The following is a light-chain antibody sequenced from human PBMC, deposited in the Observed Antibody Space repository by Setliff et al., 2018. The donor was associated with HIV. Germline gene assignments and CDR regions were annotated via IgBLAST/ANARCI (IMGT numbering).Light chain of an antibody. CDR1: SSDVGNYNY. CDR3: SSYTKRSTWV. J-gene: IGLJ3*02. CDR2: EVT. Sequence: QSVLTQPASVSGSPGQSISMSCTGTSSDVGNYNYVSWYQQYPGKVPKVIIFEVTKRPSGVSDRFSGSKSGNTATLTISGLQADDEADYFCSSYTKRSTWVFGGGTKVTVL. V-gene: IGLV2-14*01.